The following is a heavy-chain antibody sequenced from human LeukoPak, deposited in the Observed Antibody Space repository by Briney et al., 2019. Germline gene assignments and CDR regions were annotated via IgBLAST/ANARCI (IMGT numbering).Heavy chain of an antibody. CDR1: GYTFTSYD. V-gene: IGHV1-8*01. D-gene: IGHD3-22*01. CDR2: MNPNIGNT. CDR3: SRGLRDSSRREYFQD. J-gene: IGHJ1*01. Sequence: ASVKVSCKASGYTFTSYDINWVRQATGQRREWMGWMNPNIGNTGYAQKFQGRVTMTRNTSISTAYMELSSLRSEDTAVYYCSRGLRDSSRREYFQDWGQGTLVTVSS.